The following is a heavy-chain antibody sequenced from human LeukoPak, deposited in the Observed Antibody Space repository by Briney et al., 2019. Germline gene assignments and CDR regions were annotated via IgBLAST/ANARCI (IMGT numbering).Heavy chain of an antibody. CDR2: VSGSGGST. CDR3: AKRASGSGTSLYYFDY. D-gene: IGHD3-10*01. CDR1: GFTFSSSA. Sequence: GGSLRLSCAASGFTFSSSAMTWVRQAPGKGLEWVSTVSGSGGSTYYADSVKGRFTISRDNSKNTLYLQMNSLRAEDTAVYYCAKRASGSGTSLYYFDYWGQGTLVTVSS. V-gene: IGHV3-23*01. J-gene: IGHJ4*02.